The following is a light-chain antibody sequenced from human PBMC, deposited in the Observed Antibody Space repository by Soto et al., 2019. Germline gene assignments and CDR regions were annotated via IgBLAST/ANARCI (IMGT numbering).Light chain of an antibody. J-gene: IGKJ1*01. CDR1: QSVRSN. Sequence: EIVMTQSPATLSVSPGERATLSCRASQSVRSNLAWYQQKPGQAPSLLIYDASTRATGIPARFSGRGSGTEFTLTISSLQSEDFAVYYCQQYHHSPLTFGQGTKVEI. CDR2: DAS. CDR3: QQYHHSPLT. V-gene: IGKV3-15*01.